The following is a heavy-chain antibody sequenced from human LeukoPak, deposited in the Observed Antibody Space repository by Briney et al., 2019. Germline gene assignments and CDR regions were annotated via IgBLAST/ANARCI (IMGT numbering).Heavy chain of an antibody. D-gene: IGHD2-2*01. CDR3: AKLGYCSSTSCSGYMDV. CDR1: GYTLTELS. Sequence: ASVKVSFKGSGYTLTELSMHWVRQAPGKGLEGMGGFDPEDGETIYAQKFQGRATMTEDTSTDTAYMELSSLRSEDTAVYYCAKLGYCSSTSCSGYMDVWGKGTTVTVSS. CDR2: FDPEDGET. V-gene: IGHV1-24*01. J-gene: IGHJ6*03.